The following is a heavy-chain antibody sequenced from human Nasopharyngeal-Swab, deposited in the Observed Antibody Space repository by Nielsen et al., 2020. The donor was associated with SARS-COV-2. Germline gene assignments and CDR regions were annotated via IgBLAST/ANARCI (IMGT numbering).Heavy chain of an antibody. Sequence: VRQMPGKGLEWMGRSDPSDSYTNYSPSFQGHVTISADKSISTAYLQWSSLKASDTAMYYCARGVLTSVSYYYYGMDVWGQGTTVTVSS. J-gene: IGHJ6*02. D-gene: IGHD2-8*01. V-gene: IGHV5-10-1*01. CDR3: ARGVLTSVSYYYYGMDV. CDR2: SDPSDSYT.